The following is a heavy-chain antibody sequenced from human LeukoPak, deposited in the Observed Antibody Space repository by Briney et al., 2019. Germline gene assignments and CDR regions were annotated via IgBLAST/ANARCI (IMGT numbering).Heavy chain of an antibody. D-gene: IGHD2-21*02. CDR2: IKSKSDAETT. CDR1: GFTFSYAW. J-gene: IGHJ4*02. Sequence: GGSLRLSCAASGFTFSYAWMTWVRQAPGKGLEWVGRIKSKSDAETTDYAAPVKGRFTISRDESKNTLYLQMNSLKTEDTAVYYCATDPAYCGGDCPAYWGQGTLVTGSS. V-gene: IGHV3-15*01. CDR3: ATDPAYCGGDCPAY.